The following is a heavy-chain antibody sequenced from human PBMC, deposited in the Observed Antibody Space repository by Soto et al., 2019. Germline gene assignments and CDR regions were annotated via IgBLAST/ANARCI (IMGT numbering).Heavy chain of an antibody. D-gene: IGHD3-22*01. CDR2: IYYSGST. CDR3: AREYEHYYDDSPYAFDI. J-gene: IGHJ3*02. Sequence: QVQLQESGPGLVKPSQTLSLTCTVSGGSISSGDYYWSWIRQPPGKGLEWIGYIYYSGSTYYNPSLKSRVTISVDTSKNQFSLKLSSVTAADTAVYYCAREYEHYYDDSPYAFDIWGQGTMVTVSS. V-gene: IGHV4-30-4*01. CDR1: GGSISSGDYY.